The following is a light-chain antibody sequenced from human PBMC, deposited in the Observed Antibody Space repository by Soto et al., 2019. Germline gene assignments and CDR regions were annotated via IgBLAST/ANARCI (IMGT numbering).Light chain of an antibody. CDR1: GSDVGGYNY. J-gene: IGLJ2*01. Sequence: QSVLTQPASVSGSPGQSITISCTGTGSDVGGYNYVSWYQHHPGKAPKLMIYDVSSRPSGVSNRFSGSKSGNTASLTISGLQAEDEADYYCSAYTSIGTLVILGGGTKVTVL. V-gene: IGLV2-14*03. CDR2: DVS. CDR3: SAYTSIGTLVI.